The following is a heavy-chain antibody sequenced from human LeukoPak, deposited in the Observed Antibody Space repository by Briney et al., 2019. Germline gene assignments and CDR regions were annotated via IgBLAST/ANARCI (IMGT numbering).Heavy chain of an antibody. CDR1: GFTFDDYT. J-gene: IGHJ4*02. CDR2: ISWDGGST. V-gene: IGHV3-43*01. Sequence: SGGSLRLSCAASGFTFDDYTMHWVRQAPGKGLEWVSLISWDGGSTYYADSVKGRFTISRDNSKNSLYLQMNSLRTEDTALYYCAKDYEALAAAGIDYWGQGTLVTVSS. D-gene: IGHD6-13*01. CDR3: AKDYEALAAAGIDY.